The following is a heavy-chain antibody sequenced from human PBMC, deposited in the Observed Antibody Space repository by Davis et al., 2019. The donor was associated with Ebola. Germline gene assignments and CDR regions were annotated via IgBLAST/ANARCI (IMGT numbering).Heavy chain of an antibody. CDR3: ARSGSSGWYGVY. V-gene: IGHV1-8*01. CDR2: MNPNSGNT. CDR1: GYTFTSYD. Sequence: ASVKVSCKASGYTFTSYDINWVRQATGQGLEWMGWMNPNSGNTGYAQKFQGRVTITRDTSASTAYMELSSLRSEDTAVYYCARSGSSGWYGVYWGQGTLVTVSS. J-gene: IGHJ4*02. D-gene: IGHD6-19*01.